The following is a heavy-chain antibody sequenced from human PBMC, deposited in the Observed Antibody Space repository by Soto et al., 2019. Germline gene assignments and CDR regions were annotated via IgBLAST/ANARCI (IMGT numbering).Heavy chain of an antibody. V-gene: IGHV1-18*01. Sequence: QVQLVQSGAEVKKPGASVKVSCKASGYTFTSYGISWVRQAPGQGLEWMGWISAYNGKTNYAQKLQGRVNMTRDTSPSTASMELRSLRSDDTAVYYCARDHGSGKNLGRWEDYWGQGTLVTVSS. CDR2: ISAYNGKT. D-gene: IGHD3-10*01. J-gene: IGHJ4*02. CDR3: ARDHGSGKNLGRWEDY. CDR1: GYTFTSYG.